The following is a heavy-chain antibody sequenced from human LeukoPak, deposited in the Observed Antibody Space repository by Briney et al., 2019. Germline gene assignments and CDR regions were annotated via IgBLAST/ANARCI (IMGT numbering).Heavy chain of an antibody. CDR3: ATTVSSRSWYFDL. V-gene: IGHV3-66*01. CDR1: GFSGSGRY. Sequence: PGGSLRFSCAASGFSGSGRYFSWVRQTSGRGLEWVSLIYGNDKIIQSDAVRGRFTISRDNSRNTVHLLMNNMRAEDTAVYYCATTVSSRSWYFDLWGRGTLVTVSS. D-gene: IGHD4-17*01. J-gene: IGHJ2*01. CDR2: IYGNDKI.